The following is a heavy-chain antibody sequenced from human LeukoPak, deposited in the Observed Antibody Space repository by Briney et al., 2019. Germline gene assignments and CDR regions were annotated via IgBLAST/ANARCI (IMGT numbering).Heavy chain of an antibody. Sequence: GESLKISCKGSGYSFTSYWIGWVRQMPGKGLEWMGIIYPGDSDTRYSPSFQGQVTISADKSISTAYLQWSSLKASDTAMYYCVRHDHRGYSYGLKNWFDPWGQGTLVTVSS. D-gene: IGHD5-18*01. CDR1: GYSFTSYW. V-gene: IGHV5-51*01. CDR3: VRHDHRGYSYGLKNWFDP. CDR2: IYPGDSDT. J-gene: IGHJ5*02.